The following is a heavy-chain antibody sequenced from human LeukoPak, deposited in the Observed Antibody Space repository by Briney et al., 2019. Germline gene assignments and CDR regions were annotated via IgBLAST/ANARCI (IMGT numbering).Heavy chain of an antibody. Sequence: GGSLRLSCAASGFTLSSYSMNWVRQAPGKGLEWVSSISSSSSYIYYADSVKGRFTISRDNAKNSLYLQMNSLRAEDTAVYYCARKRYFDWLLYYWGQGTLVTVSS. CDR2: ISSSSSYI. D-gene: IGHD3-9*01. J-gene: IGHJ4*02. CDR1: GFTLSSYS. V-gene: IGHV3-21*01. CDR3: ARKRYFDWLLYY.